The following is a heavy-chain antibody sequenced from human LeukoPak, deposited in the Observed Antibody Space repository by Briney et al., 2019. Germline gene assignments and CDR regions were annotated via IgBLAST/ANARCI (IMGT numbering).Heavy chain of an antibody. CDR2: IKQDGSEK. V-gene: IGHV3-7*01. CDR1: GFTFSSYW. J-gene: IGHJ5*02. CDR3: ARTHPDFYGSGSYYNGGNNWFDP. D-gene: IGHD3-10*01. Sequence: GGSLRLSCAASGFTFSSYWMSWVRQAPGKGLEWVANIKQDGSEKYYVDSVKGRFTISRDNAKNSLYLQMNSLRAEDTAVYYCARTHPDFYGSGSYYNGGNNWFDPWGQGTLVTVSP.